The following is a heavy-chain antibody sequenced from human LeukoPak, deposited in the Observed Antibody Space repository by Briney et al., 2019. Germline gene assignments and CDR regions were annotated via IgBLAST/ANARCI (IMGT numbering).Heavy chain of an antibody. V-gene: IGHV3-7*01. CDR2: IKQDGSEK. J-gene: IGHJ4*02. CDR3: ARVPGSSGWYTLYYFDY. Sequence: PGGSLRLSCAASGFTFSSYWMSWVRQAPGKGLEWVANIKQDGSEKYYVDSVKGRFTISRDNAKNSLYLQMNSLRAEDTAVYYCARVPGSSGWYTLYYFDYWGQGTLVTVSS. D-gene: IGHD6-19*01. CDR1: GFTFSSYW.